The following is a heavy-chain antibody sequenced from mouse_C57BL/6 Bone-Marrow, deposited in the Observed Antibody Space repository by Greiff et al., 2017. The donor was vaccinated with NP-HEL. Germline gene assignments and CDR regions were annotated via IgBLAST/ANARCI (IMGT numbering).Heavy chain of an antibody. CDR3: ARKVYYDAMDY. V-gene: IGHV3-6*01. Sequence: DVQLQESGPGLVKPSQSLSLTCSVTGYSITSGYYWNWIRQFPGNKLEWMGYISYDGSNNYNPSLKNRISITRDTSKNQFFLKLNSVTTEDTATYYCARKVYYDAMDYWGQGTSVTVSS. CDR1: GYSITSGYY. J-gene: IGHJ4*01. CDR2: ISYDGSN.